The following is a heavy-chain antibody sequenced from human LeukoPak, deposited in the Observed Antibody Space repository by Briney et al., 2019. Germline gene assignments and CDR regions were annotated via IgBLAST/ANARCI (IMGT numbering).Heavy chain of an antibody. CDR2: ISSSSPI. D-gene: IGHD3-3*01. Sequence: GGSLRLSCAASGFTFSSYSMNWVRQAPGKGLEWVSYISSSSPIYYADSVKGRFTISRDNAKNSLYLQMNSLRAEDTAVYYCARVGGILRTYQAFDIWGQGTMVTVSS. V-gene: IGHV3-48*04. J-gene: IGHJ3*02. CDR3: ARVGGILRTYQAFDI. CDR1: GFTFSSYS.